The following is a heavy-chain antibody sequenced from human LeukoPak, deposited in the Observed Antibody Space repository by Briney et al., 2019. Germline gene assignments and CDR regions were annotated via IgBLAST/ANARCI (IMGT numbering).Heavy chain of an antibody. CDR3: ARDPVGGSTIFDY. CDR2: TYYRSKWYY. J-gene: IGHJ4*02. D-gene: IGHD1-26*01. CDR1: GDSVSSNSDA. Sequence: SQTLSLTCAISGDSVSSNSDAWNWIRRSPSGGLEWLGRTYYRSKWYYDYAVAVKSRISINPDTSKNQFSLQLSSVTPEDTAVYYCARDPVGGSTIFDYWGQGTLVTVSS. V-gene: IGHV6-1*01.